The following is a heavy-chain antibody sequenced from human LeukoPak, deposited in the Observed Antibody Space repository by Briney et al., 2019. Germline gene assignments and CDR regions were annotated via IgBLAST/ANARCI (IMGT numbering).Heavy chain of an antibody. CDR3: ARVGRWLQFSRSAFDI. D-gene: IGHD5-24*01. J-gene: IGHJ3*02. CDR2: IIPIFGTA. Sequence: SVKVSCKASGGTFSSYAISRVRQAPGQGLEWMGGIIPIFGTANYAQKFQGRVTITADESTSTAYMELSSLRSEDTAVYYCARVGRWLQFSRSAFDIWGQGTMVTVSS. V-gene: IGHV1-69*13. CDR1: GGTFSSYA.